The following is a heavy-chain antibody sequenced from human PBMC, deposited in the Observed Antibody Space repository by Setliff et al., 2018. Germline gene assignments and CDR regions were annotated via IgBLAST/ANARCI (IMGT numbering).Heavy chain of an antibody. Sequence: PGGSLRLSCAASGFSFTTYTMNWIRQAPGQGLEWVSSIDTSSTWIYYADSVKGRFTISRDNSKNTLYLQMDSLRAEDTAAYYCAKNLRGVGFYMGVWGKGTTVTVSS. CDR2: IDTSSTWI. V-gene: IGHV3-21*04. J-gene: IGHJ6*03. CDR3: AKNLRGVGFYMGV. D-gene: IGHD2-15*01. CDR1: GFSFTTYT.